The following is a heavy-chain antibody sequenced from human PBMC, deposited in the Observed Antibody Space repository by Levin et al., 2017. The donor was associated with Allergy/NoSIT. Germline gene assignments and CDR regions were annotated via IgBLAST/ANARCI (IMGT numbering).Heavy chain of an antibody. CDR1: GGSIITNYY. V-gene: IGHV4-39*01. J-gene: IGHJ4*02. CDR2: IYYTASD. CDR3: ARAVRAGNNWYYFDD. Sequence: GSLRLSCSVSGGSIITNYYWAWIRQPPGEGLEWLGSIYYTASDYYNPSLRRRLAISVDTSKNQFSLKLTSVTAADTAIYYCARAVRAGNNWYYFDDWGQGTRVTVSS. D-gene: IGHD1-20*01.